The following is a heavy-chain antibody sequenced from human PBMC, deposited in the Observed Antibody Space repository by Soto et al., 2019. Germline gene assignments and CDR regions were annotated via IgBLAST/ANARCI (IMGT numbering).Heavy chain of an antibody. CDR2: ISGSGGST. CDR1: GFTFSSYA. J-gene: IGHJ4*02. Sequence: GGSLRLSCAASGFTFSSYAMSWVRQAPGKGLEWVSAISGSGGSTYYADSVKGRFTISRDNSKNTLYLQMNSLRAEDTAVYYCAKDSGSQRSPYYYGSGSYSTPLVYWGQGTLVTVSS. D-gene: IGHD3-10*01. V-gene: IGHV3-23*01. CDR3: AKDSGSQRSPYYYGSGSYSTPLVY.